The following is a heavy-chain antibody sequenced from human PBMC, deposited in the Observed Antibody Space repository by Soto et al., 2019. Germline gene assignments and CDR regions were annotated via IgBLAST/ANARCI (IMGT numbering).Heavy chain of an antibody. D-gene: IGHD3-16*02. CDR2: INAKNGGT. J-gene: IGHJ4*02. V-gene: IGHV1-2*02. CDR1: SFTFIDFY. Sequence: ASVKVSCTASSFTFIDFYIHWLRQAPGQGLEWMGWINAKNGGTRYAEKFQDRVTLTRDRSVRTAYLELQRLRSDDTAVYYCARSHWTDGICYTEVIPAWGQGTLVTVSS. CDR3: ARSHWTDGICYTEVIPA.